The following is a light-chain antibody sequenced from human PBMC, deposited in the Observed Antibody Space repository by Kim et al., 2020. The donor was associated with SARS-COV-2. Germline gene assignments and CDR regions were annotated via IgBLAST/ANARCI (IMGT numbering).Light chain of an antibody. Sequence: EIVLTQSPGTLSLSPGERATLSCRASQSVSSSYLAWYQQKPGQAPRLLIYCASSRATGIPDRFSGSGSGTDFTLTISRLEPEDFAVYYWQKYGSSFWTFGQGTKVDIK. V-gene: IGKV3-20*01. CDR1: QSVSSSY. CDR2: CAS. J-gene: IGKJ1*01. CDR3: QKYGSSFWT.